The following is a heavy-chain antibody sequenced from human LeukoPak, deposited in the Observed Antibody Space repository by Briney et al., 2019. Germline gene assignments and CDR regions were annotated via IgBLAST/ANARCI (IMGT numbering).Heavy chain of an antibody. CDR3: ASDGSPD. CDR2: ISGGST. CDR1: GFTVSSNE. Sequence: GGSLRLSCAASGFTVSSNEMSWVRQAPGKGLERVSSISGGSTYYADSVKGRFTISRDNAKNSLYLQMKSLRAEDTAVYYCASDGSPDWGQGTLVTVSS. V-gene: IGHV3-38-3*01. D-gene: IGHD5-24*01. J-gene: IGHJ4*02.